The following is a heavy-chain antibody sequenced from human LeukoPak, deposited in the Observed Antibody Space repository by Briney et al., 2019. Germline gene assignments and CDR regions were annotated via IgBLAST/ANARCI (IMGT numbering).Heavy chain of an antibody. CDR1: GFSSSDYY. Sequence: PGGSLRLSCAASGFSSSDYYIDWVRQAPGKGLEWVGRTRDKGNSYTTEFAAPMRGRFSISRDGSKNSVYLQMNSLKTEDTAVYYCTREGSYSGPDFDSWGQGTLVTVSS. CDR2: TRDKGNSYTT. V-gene: IGHV3-72*01. CDR3: TREGSYSGPDFDS. D-gene: IGHD5-12*01. J-gene: IGHJ4*02.